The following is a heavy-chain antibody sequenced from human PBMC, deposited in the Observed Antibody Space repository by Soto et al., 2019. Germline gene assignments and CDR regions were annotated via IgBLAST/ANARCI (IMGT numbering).Heavy chain of an antibody. D-gene: IGHD3-10*01. Sequence: GGSLRLSCAASGFTFSSYAMSWVRQAPGKGLEWVSAISGSGGSTYYADSVKGRFTISRDNSKNMLYLQMNSLRAEDTAVYYCAKQKGPDAGGYGMDVWGQGTTVTVSS. CDR3: AKQKGPDAGGYGMDV. CDR1: GFTFSSYA. CDR2: ISGSGGST. V-gene: IGHV3-23*01. J-gene: IGHJ6*02.